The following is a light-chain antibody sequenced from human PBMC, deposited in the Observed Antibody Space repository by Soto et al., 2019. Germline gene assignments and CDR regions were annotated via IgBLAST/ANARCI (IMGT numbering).Light chain of an antibody. J-gene: IGLJ3*02. CDR3: QVWDSSTGV. CDR2: RDY. Sequence: SSELTQPLSVSVALGQTASITCGGSNIGDKNVHWYQQKAGQAPILVIYRDYNRPSGIPERISGSNSGNTATLTISRAQAGDEADYYCQVWDSSTGVFGGGTKVTVL. V-gene: IGLV3-9*01. CDR1: NIGDKN.